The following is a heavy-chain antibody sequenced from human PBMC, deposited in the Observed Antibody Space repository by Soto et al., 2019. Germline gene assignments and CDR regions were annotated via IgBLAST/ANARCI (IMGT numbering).Heavy chain of an antibody. CDR2: FYYSGST. D-gene: IGHD5-12*01. J-gene: IGHJ6*03. CDR1: GGSISSSSYY. Sequence: QLQLEESGPGLVKPSETLSLTCTVSGGSISSSSYYWGWIRQSPGKGLEWIGSFYYSGSTYYSPSLKGRVTVSGDTSKKQISLRLSSVTAADTAVYYCAKISVASRYMDVWGKGSPVTVSS. V-gene: IGHV4-39*01. CDR3: AKISVASRYMDV.